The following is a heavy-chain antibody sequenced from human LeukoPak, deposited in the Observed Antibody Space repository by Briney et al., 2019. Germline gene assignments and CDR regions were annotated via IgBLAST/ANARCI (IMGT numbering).Heavy chain of an antibody. D-gene: IGHD6-6*01. CDR1: GFTFSSNG. CDR2: IWYDGSNK. Sequence: PGGSLRLSCVASGFTFSSNGMHWVRQAPGKGLEWVAVIWYDGSNKYYADSVKGRFTISRDNAKNSLYLQMNSLRAEDTAVYYCASLIAARPFGNDAFDIWGQGTMVTVSS. CDR3: ASLIAARPFGNDAFDI. J-gene: IGHJ3*02. V-gene: IGHV3-33*03.